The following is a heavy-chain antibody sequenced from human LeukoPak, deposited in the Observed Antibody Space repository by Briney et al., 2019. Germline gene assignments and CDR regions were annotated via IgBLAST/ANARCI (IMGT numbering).Heavy chain of an antibody. CDR1: GFTFSSNG. V-gene: IGHV3-33*01. Sequence: GRSLRLSCAASGFTFSSNGMHWVRQAPGKGPEWVAVIWYDGSKKYYGDSVKGRFTVSRDNSKNTLYLQMNSLRAEDTAVYYCARLSGSFLDYWGQGTLVTVSS. J-gene: IGHJ4*02. D-gene: IGHD1-26*01. CDR2: IWYDGSKK. CDR3: ARLSGSFLDY.